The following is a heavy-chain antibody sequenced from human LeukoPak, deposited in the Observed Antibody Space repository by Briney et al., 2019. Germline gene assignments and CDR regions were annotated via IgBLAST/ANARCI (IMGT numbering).Heavy chain of an antibody. V-gene: IGHV4-59*01. Sequence: SETLSLTCTVSGGSISSYYWSWIRQPPGKGLEWIGYIYYSGSTNYNPSLKSRVTISVDTSKNQFSLKLSSVTAADTAVYYCARASRWLQTIDYWGQGTLVTVSS. CDR1: GGSISSYY. J-gene: IGHJ4*02. CDR2: IYYSGST. D-gene: IGHD5-12*01. CDR3: ARASRWLQTIDY.